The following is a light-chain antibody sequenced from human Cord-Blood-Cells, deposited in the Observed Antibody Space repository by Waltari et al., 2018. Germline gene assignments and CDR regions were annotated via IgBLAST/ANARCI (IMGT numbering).Light chain of an antibody. CDR1: SSDVGGYNY. Sequence: QSALTQPASVSGSPGQSITISCTGTSSDVGGYNYVSWYQQHPGKAPQLMIYEVSNLPSGVSNRFSGSKSGNTASLTISGLQAEDEADYYCSSYTSSSTLVVFGGGTKLTVL. CDR2: EVS. J-gene: IGLJ2*01. CDR3: SSYTSSSTLVV. V-gene: IGLV2-14*01.